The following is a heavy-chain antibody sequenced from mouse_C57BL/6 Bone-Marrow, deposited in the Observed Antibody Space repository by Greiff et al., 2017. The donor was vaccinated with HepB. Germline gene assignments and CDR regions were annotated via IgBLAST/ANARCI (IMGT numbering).Heavy chain of an antibody. CDR3: ARGGDY. CDR1: GYAFSSSW. Sequence: VKLMESGPELVKPGASVKISCKASGYAFSSSWMNWVKQRPGKGLEWIGRIYPGDGDTNYNGKFKGKATLTADKSSSTAYMQLSSLTSEDSAVYFCARGGDYWGQGTTLTVSS. V-gene: IGHV1-82*01. CDR2: IYPGDGDT. J-gene: IGHJ2*01.